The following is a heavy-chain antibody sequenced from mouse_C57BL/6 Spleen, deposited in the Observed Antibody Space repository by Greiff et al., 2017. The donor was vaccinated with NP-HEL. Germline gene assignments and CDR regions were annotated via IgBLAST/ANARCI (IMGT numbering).Heavy chain of an antibody. CDR3: TRSIITTVVASGYFDV. D-gene: IGHD1-1*01. CDR2: IDPETGGT. CDR1: GYTFTDYE. Sequence: LVESGAELVRPGASVTLSCKASGYTFTDYEMHWVKQTPVHGLEWIGAIDPETGGTAYNQKFKGKAILTADKSSSTAYMELRSLTSEDSAVYYCTRSIITTVVASGYFDVWGTGTRSPSPQ. V-gene: IGHV1-15*01. J-gene: IGHJ1*03.